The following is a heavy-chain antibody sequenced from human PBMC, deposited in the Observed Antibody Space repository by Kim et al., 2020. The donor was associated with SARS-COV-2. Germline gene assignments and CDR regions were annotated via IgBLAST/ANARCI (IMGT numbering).Heavy chain of an antibody. CDR1: GFTFKKYA. V-gene: IGHV3-23*01. Sequence: GGSLRLSCAGSGFTFKKYALSWVRQAPGKGLEWVSGISGSGADKSYADFVKGRVTISRDNSKNTVYLQMDSLRAEDTAIYYCAKFNGFDWGTYYDKWGQGTLVTVSS. D-gene: IGHD7-27*01. CDR3: AKFNGFDWGTYYDK. J-gene: IGHJ4*02. CDR2: ISGSGADK.